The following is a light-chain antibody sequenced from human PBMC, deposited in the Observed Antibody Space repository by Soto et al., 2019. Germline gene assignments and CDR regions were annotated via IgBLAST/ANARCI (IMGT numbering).Light chain of an antibody. J-gene: IGKJ2*02. CDR3: QQYGSSPCT. CDR1: QTVSSNY. CDR2: GAS. V-gene: IGKV3-20*01. Sequence: EIVLTQSPGTVSLSPGERATLSCRASQTVSSNYLAWYRQKPGQAPRLLIYGASSRATGIPDRVSGSGSGTDFTLTISRLEPEDFAVYYCQQYGSSPCTFGQGTKLEIK.